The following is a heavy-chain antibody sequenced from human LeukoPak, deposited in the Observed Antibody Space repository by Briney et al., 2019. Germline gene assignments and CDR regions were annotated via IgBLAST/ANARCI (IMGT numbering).Heavy chain of an antibody. CDR3: ARDNVRRVFDP. CDR1: GGSISSYY. CDR2: IYYSGST. J-gene: IGHJ5*02. V-gene: IGHV4-59*01. D-gene: IGHD6-13*01. Sequence: SETLSLTCTVSGGSISSYYWSWLRQPPGKGLEWIGYIYYSGSTNYNPSLKSRVTISVDTSKNQFSLKLSSVTAADTAVYYCARDNVRRVFDPWGQGTLVTVSS.